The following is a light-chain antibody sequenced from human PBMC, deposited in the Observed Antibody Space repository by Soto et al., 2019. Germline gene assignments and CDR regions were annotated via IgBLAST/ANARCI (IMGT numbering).Light chain of an antibody. J-gene: IGKJ4*01. CDR1: QRVRYL. Sequence: EIVLTQSPATLSLSPGERATLSCRASQRVRYLLAWYQQKRGQAPRLLIYETSNRAAGTPARFSGSGSGTDFTLTISSLEPEDSAVYYCQEGTYWPAPCTFGGGTRVEIK. V-gene: IGKV3-11*01. CDR3: QEGTYWPAPCT. CDR2: ETS.